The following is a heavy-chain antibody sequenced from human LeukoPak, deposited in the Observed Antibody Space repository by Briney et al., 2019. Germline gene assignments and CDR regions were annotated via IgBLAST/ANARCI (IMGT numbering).Heavy chain of an antibody. V-gene: IGHV4-34*01. J-gene: IGHJ5*02. CDR2: INHSGST. D-gene: IGHD3-10*01. CDR1: GGSFSGYY. CDR3: ARGYGSRSYFRNTWFDP. Sequence: SETLSLTCAVYGGSFSGYYWSWIRQPPGKGLEWIGEINHSGSTNYNPSLKSRVTISVDTSKNQFSLKLRSVTAADTAVYYCARGYGSRSYFRNTWFDPWGQGTLVTVSS.